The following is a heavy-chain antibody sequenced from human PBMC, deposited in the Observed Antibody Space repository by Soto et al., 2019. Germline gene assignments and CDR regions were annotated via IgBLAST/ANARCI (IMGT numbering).Heavy chain of an antibody. V-gene: IGHV1-8*01. CDR1: GYTFTSYD. Sequence: QVQLVQSGAEVKKPGASVKVSCKASGYTFTSYDINWVRQATGQGLEWMGWMNPNSGNTGYAQKFQGRVTMTRNTSISTAYMELSSLRSEDTAVYYCAHLGYCSGGSCYPGYYYYGMGVWGQGTTVTVSS. CDR3: AHLGYCSGGSCYPGYYYYGMGV. CDR2: MNPNSGNT. J-gene: IGHJ6*02. D-gene: IGHD2-15*01.